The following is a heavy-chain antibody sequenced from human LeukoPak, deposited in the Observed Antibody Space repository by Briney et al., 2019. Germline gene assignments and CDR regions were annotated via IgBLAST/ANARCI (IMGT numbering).Heavy chain of an antibody. Sequence: GGSLRLSCAASGFTFSTYAMNWVRQAPGKGLEWVSAISGSATGTYYADSVKGRFTISRDNSKNSLYLQMNSLRAEDTAVYYCARTMVRGVKFALHDAFDIWGQGTMVTVSS. J-gene: IGHJ3*02. CDR3: ARTMVRGVKFALHDAFDI. D-gene: IGHD3-10*01. CDR2: ISGSATGT. CDR1: GFTFSTYA. V-gene: IGHV3-23*01.